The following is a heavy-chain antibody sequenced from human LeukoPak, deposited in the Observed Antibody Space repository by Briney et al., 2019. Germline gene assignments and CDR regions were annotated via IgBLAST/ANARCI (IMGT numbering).Heavy chain of an antibody. D-gene: IGHD4-11*01. CDR3: ARGSAYSDYYYYGMDV. Sequence: GGSLRLSCAASGFTFSTYGMHWVRQAPGKGLEWVALSSYDGSDTFHADSVKGRFTISRDNSKNTLYLQMNRLRPEDTADYYCARGSAYSDYYYYGMDVWGRGTTVTVS. J-gene: IGHJ6*02. V-gene: IGHV3-30*03. CDR2: SSYDGSDT. CDR1: GFTFSTYG.